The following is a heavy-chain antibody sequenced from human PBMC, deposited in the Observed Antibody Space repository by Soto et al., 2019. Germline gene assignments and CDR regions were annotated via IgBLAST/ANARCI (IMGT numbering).Heavy chain of an antibody. J-gene: IGHJ6*02. D-gene: IGHD3-9*01. V-gene: IGHV1-18*04. CDR2: ISAYNGNT. CDR1: GYRFTSYC. CDR3: ARVRTVRYFDWLPPYGMDV. Sequence: SAKVTCKDSGYRFTSYCIRWVRQAPGQGLEWMGWISAYNGNTNYAQKLQGRVTMTTDTSTSTAYMELRSLRSDDTAVYYCARVRTVRYFDWLPPYGMDVWGQGTTVTVSS.